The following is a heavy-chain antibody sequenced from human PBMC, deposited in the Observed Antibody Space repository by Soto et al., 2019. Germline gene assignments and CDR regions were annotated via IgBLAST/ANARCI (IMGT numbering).Heavy chain of an antibody. CDR3: AKGVVAAATNRPSDY. V-gene: IGHV3-23*01. J-gene: IGHJ4*02. CDR2: ISVSGDIT. CDR1: GFTFSSYA. Sequence: EVQLLESGGGLEQPGGSLRLSCAASGFTFSSYAMSWARQAPGKGLEWVSIISVSGDITYYADSVKGRFTISRDDSKNTLYLQMNSLRAEETALYYCAKGVVAAATNRPSDYWGRGTLVTVSS. D-gene: IGHD2-15*01.